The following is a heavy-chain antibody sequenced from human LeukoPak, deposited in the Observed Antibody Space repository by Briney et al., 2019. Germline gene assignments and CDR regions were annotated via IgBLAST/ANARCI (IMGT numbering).Heavy chain of an antibody. D-gene: IGHD2-15*01. V-gene: IGHV4-59*01. CDR2: IYYSGAT. CDR1: GGSISSYY. CDR3: AREITLTGYKYGLGFNY. Sequence: SETLSLTCTVSGGSISSYYWGWIRQSPGMGLEWIGSIYYSGATVYNPSLKSRVIISADTSNDQFSLRLRSVTAADTAVYYCAREITLTGYKYGLGFNYWGQGTLVTVSS. J-gene: IGHJ4*02.